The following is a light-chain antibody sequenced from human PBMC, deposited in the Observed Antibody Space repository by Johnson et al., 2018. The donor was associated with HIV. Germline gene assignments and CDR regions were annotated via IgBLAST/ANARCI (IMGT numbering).Light chain of an antibody. CDR2: END. CDR1: GSNIGSHY. CDR3: GTWDNSLSIGYV. J-gene: IGLJ1*01. Sequence: QSVLTQPPSVSAAPGQRVTISCSVRGSNIGSHYVSWYQQLPGTAPKLLIFENDKRPSGIPDRFSGSKSGTSATLGITGLQAGDEADYYCGTWDNSLSIGYVFGTGTKVTVL. V-gene: IGLV1-51*02.